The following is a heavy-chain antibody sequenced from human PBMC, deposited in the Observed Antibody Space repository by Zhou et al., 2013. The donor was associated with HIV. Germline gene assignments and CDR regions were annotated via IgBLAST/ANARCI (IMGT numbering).Heavy chain of an antibody. CDR2: IYYSGST. CDR3: ARAANMDY. CDR1: GGSISSHY. J-gene: IGHJ4*02. V-gene: IGHV4-59*11. D-gene: IGHD2-15*01. Sequence: QVQLQESGPGLVKPSETLSLTCTVSGGSISSHYWSWIRQPPGKGLEWIGYIYYSGSTNYNPSLKSRVTISVDTSKNQFSLKLSSVTAADTAVYYCARAANMDYWGQGTLVTVSS.